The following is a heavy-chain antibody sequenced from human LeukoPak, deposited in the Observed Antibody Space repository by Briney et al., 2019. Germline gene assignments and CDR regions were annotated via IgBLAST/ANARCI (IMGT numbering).Heavy chain of an antibody. CDR1: GGSVSSPDSY. J-gene: IGHJ5*02. D-gene: IGHD6-6*01. CDR2: VYYIGTT. Sequence: PSQTLSLTCIVSGGSVSSPDSYWSWIRQPPGKGLEWIGNVYYIGTTSYNSSLKRRVTISVDTSKNQFSLEVTSVTAADTAVYYCAKNTSSSPWFDPWGQGTLVTVSS. CDR3: AKNTSSSPWFDP. V-gene: IGHV4-61*08.